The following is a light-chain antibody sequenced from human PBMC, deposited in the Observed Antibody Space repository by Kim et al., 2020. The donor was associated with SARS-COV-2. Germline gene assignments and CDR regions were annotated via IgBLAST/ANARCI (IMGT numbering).Light chain of an antibody. Sequence: SYELTQPPSVSVAPGKTASITCGGNNIGSKSVHWYQQKPCQSPVLVVYVVSDRPSGLPERFSGSNSGNTATLTISRVESRVESDYSFQVWDRSRDHVVFG. V-gene: IGLV3-21*03. CDR1: NIGSKS. J-gene: IGLJ1*01. CDR3: QVWDRSRDHVV. CDR2: VVS.